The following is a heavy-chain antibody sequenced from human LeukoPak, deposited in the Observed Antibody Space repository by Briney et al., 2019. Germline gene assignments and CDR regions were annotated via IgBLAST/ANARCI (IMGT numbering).Heavy chain of an antibody. V-gene: IGHV3-7*01. J-gene: IGHJ4*02. D-gene: IGHD2-2*02. CDR1: GFTFSSYW. CDR2: AKQDGSEK. CDR3: ARAVKTYCSGSSCYMDY. Sequence: GGSLRPSCAASGFTFSSYWMSWVRQAPGKGLEWVANAKQDGSEKYYVDSVKGRFTISRDNAKNSLYLQINSLRAEDTAVYYCARAVKTYCSGSSCYMDYWGQGTLVTVSS.